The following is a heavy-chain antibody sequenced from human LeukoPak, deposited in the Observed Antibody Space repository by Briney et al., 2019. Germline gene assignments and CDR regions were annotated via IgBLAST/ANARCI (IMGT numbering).Heavy chain of an antibody. CDR3: ARGLHSGSYVDVWFDP. J-gene: IGHJ5*02. Sequence: ASVKVSCKASGYTFTSYDINWVRQATGRGLEWMGWMNPNSGNTGYAQKFQGRAIMTRNTSISTAYMELSSLRSEDTAVYYCARGLHSGSYVDVWFDPWGQGTLVTVSA. CDR2: MNPNSGNT. CDR1: GYTFTSYD. V-gene: IGHV1-8*01. D-gene: IGHD1-26*01.